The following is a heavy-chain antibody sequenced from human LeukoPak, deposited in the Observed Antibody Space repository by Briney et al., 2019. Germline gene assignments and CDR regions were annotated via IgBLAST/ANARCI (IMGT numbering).Heavy chain of an antibody. CDR1: GYTFTSHY. J-gene: IGHJ6*03. Sequence: ASVKVSCKASGYTFTSHYMHWVRQAPGQGLEWMGIINPSGGSTSYAQKFQGRVTMTRDMSTSTVYMELSSLRSEDTAVYYCARVGWYSSSSVYMDVWGKGTTVTVSS. CDR2: INPSGGST. V-gene: IGHV1-46*01. CDR3: ARVGWYSSSSVYMDV. D-gene: IGHD6-6*01.